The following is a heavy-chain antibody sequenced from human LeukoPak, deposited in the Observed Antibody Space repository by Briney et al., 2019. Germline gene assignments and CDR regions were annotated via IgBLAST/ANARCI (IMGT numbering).Heavy chain of an antibody. CDR2: IYRSGGT. CDR1: GDFIGSFY. Sequence: PSETLSLTCTVSGDFIGSFYWNWIRQPPGKGLEWIGNIYRSGGTNYNPSLKSRVTILVDTSKNQISLKLSSVTAADTAVYYCARGSVLLSMDVWGKGTTVTISS. V-gene: IGHV4-59*01. CDR3: ARGSVLLSMDV. J-gene: IGHJ6*03. D-gene: IGHD3-10*01.